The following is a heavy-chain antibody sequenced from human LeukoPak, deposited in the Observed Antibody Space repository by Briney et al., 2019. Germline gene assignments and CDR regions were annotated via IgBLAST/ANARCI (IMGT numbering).Heavy chain of an antibody. CDR1: GFTFSSYS. Sequence: GGSLRLSCAASGFTFSSYSMNWVRQAPGKGLVWVSSISSGSSYIYYADSVKGRFTISRDNGKNSLYLQMNSLRAEDTAVYYCARDGPKYCSNGVCYAPVDPWGQGTLVTVSS. D-gene: IGHD2-8*01. CDR2: ISSGSSYI. CDR3: ARDGPKYCSNGVCYAPVDP. V-gene: IGHV3-21*01. J-gene: IGHJ5*02.